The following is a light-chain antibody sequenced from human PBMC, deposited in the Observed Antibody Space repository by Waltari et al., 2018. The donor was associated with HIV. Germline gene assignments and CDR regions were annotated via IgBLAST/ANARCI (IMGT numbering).Light chain of an antibody. Sequence: QSVLTQPPSVSGAPGPTVTIPCTGSSSNIGAAHDVHWYQQVPGTAPKLLIYANTNRPSGVPDRFSGSKSGTSASLAISGLQTEDEADYYCQSYVSSVNVVFGGGTRVTVL. CDR3: QSYVSSVNVV. J-gene: IGLJ3*02. CDR2: ANT. CDR1: SSNIGAAHD. V-gene: IGLV1-40*01.